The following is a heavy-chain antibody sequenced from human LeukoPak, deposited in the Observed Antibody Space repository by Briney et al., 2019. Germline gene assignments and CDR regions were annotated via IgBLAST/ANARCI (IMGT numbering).Heavy chain of an antibody. CDR3: ARHPYCSGGSCYSNDAFDI. CDR1: GYSFTSYW. V-gene: IGHV5-51*01. J-gene: IGHJ3*02. Sequence: GESLKISCKGSGYSFTSYWIGWVRQMPGKGVEWVGIIYPGDSDTRYSPSFQGKVTTSADKSISTAYLQWSSLKASDTAMYYCARHPYCSGGSCYSNDAFDIWGQGTMVTVSS. CDR2: IYPGDSDT. D-gene: IGHD2-15*01.